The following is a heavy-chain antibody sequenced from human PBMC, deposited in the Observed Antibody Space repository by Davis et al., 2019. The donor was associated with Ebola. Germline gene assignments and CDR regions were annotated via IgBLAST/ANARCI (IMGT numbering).Heavy chain of an antibody. J-gene: IGHJ4*02. V-gene: IGHV3-74*01. CDR2: SNGDGSST. CDR1: NGSFSAYY. Sequence: HTSETLSLTCSVYNGSFSAYYWSWLRQSPGKGLVWVSRSNGDGSSTIYADSVKGRFTISRDNTKSTLYLQMNTLRAEDTAVYYCARGGPYDSFDYWGQGTLVTVSS. D-gene: IGHD3-3*01. CDR3: ARGGPYDSFDY.